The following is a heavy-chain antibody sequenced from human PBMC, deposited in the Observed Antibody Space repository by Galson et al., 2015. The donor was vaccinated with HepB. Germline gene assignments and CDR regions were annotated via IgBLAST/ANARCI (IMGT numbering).Heavy chain of an antibody. D-gene: IGHD6-6*01. CDR3: ASIAARPTDY. CDR1: GYSFTTYW. CDR2: SDPSDSYT. V-gene: IGHV5-10-1*01. Sequence: QSGAEVKKPGESLRISCKGSGYSFTTYWISWVRQMPGKGLEWMGRSDPSDSYTNYSPSFPGHVTISADKSISTAYLQWSSLKASDTAMYYCASIAARPTDYWGQGTLVTVSS. J-gene: IGHJ4*02.